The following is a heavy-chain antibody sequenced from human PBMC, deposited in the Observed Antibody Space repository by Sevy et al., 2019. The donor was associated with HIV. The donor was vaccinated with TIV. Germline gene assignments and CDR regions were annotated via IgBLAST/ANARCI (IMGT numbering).Heavy chain of an antibody. V-gene: IGHV3-23*01. J-gene: IGHJ5*02. CDR3: AKCLRGDTTNNCFDP. CDR2: ISGSGGSA. D-gene: IGHD3-16*01. Sequence: GGSLRLSCAASGFPFSSYAMSWVRQAPGKGLEWVSTISGSGGSAYYADSVKGRFTISRDNSKNTLFLQMHSLRAEDRVVYYCAKCLRGDTTNNCFDPWGQGTLVTVSS. CDR1: GFPFSSYA.